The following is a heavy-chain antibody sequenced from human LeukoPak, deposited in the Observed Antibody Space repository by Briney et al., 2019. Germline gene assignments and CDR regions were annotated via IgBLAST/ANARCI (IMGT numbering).Heavy chain of an antibody. CDR3: ARDIAVVPAAPLDY. D-gene: IGHD2-2*01. Sequence: ASVKVSCKASGGTFSSYAISWVRQAPGQGLEWMGRIIPILGIANYAQKFQGRVTITADKSTSTAHMELSSLRSEDTAVYYCARDIAVVPAAPLDYWGQGTLVTVSS. CDR1: GGTFSSYA. V-gene: IGHV1-69*04. J-gene: IGHJ4*02. CDR2: IIPILGIA.